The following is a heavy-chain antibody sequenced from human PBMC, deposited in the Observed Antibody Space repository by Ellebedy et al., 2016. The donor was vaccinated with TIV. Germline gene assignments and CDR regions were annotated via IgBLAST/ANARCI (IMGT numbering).Heavy chain of an antibody. Sequence: GSLRLSCTVSGGSISRSIYYWAWIRQPPGKGLEWIGSIYYLGSTYYNPSLKSRVTMSVDTSDNQFSVKLSFITAADTAMYYCARVSYIDYVWGSYRFDYWGQGALVTVSS. V-gene: IGHV4-39*07. CDR2: IYYLGST. D-gene: IGHD3-16*02. J-gene: IGHJ4*02. CDR3: ARVSYIDYVWGSYRFDY. CDR1: GGSISRSIYY.